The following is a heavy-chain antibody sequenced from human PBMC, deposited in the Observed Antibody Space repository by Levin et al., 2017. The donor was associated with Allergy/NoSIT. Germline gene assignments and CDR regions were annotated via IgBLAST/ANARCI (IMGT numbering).Heavy chain of an antibody. CDR2: ISGSGGST. V-gene: IGHV3-23*01. CDR1: GFTFSSYA. J-gene: IGHJ4*02. Sequence: GESLKISCAASGFTFSSYAMSWVRQAPGKGLEWVSAISGSGGSTYYADSVKGRFTISRDNSKNTLYLQMNSLRAEDTAVYYCAKDRGGEGRGYWGQGTLVTVSS. D-gene: IGHD7-27*01. CDR3: AKDRGGEGRGY.